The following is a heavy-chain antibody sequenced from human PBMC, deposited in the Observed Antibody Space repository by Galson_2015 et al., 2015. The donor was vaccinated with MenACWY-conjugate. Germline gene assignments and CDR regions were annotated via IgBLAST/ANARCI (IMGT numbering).Heavy chain of an antibody. D-gene: IGHD6-6*01. CDR2: ISSTGSYI. CDR3: AKGTTASRPSWFDP. V-gene: IGHV3-21*01. CDR1: GFTFSNYN. Sequence: SLRLSCAASGFTFSNYNMNWVRQTPGKGLEWVSCISSTGSYIYYADSLKGRFTISRDNAKNSLYLQMNSLTSEDTAVYYCAKGTTASRPSWFDPWGQGTLVTVSS. J-gene: IGHJ5*02.